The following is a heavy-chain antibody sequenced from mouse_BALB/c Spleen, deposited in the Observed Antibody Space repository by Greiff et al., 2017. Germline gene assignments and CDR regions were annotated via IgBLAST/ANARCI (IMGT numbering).Heavy chain of an antibody. J-gene: IGHJ4*01. CDR1: GFTFSSYG. Sequence: EVKVVESGGGLVQPGGSLKLSCAASGFTFSSYGMSWVRQTPDKRLELVATINSNGGSTYYPDSVKGRFTISRDNAKNTLYLQMSSLKSEDTAMYYCAREVGAMDYWGQGTSVTVSS. CDR3: AREVGAMDY. D-gene: IGHD1-1*01. V-gene: IGHV5-6-3*01. CDR2: INSNGGST.